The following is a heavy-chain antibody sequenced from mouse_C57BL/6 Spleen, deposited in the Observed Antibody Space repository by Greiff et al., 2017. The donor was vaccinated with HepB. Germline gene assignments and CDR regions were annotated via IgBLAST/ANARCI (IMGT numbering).Heavy chain of an antibody. J-gene: IGHJ2*01. V-gene: IGHV1-22*01. CDR2: INPNNGVT. Sequence: VVEPGASVRMSCKASGYTFTDYNMHWVKQSHGKSLEWIGYINPNNGVTSYNQKFKGKATLTVNKSSSTAYMELRSLTSEDSAVYYCARGRPSHFDYWGQGTTLTVSS. CDR1: GYTFTDYN. CDR3: ARGRPSHFDY.